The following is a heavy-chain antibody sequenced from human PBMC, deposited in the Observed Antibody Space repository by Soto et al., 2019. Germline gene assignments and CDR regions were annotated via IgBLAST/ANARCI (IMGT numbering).Heavy chain of an antibody. V-gene: IGHV4-4*02. CDR1: GGTVASSHW. Sequence: SETLSLTCGVSGGTVASSHWWSCVRQSPGGGLEWIGNVYHTGDTNLNPSLQSRVTISVDKSNNQFSLRLNSLTAADTAVYFCAREIVTAGGNNYFDPWGPGTLVTVYS. D-gene: IGHD2-21*02. CDR3: AREIVTAGGNNYFDP. J-gene: IGHJ5*02. CDR2: VYHTGDT.